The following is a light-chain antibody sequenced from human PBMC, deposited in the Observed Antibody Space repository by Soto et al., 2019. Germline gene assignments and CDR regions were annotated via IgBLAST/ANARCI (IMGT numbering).Light chain of an antibody. CDR3: NSYTSSSTLDV. CDR2: EVS. CDR1: SSDVGGYNY. J-gene: IGLJ1*01. V-gene: IGLV2-14*01. Sequence: QSALTQPASVSGSPGQSITISCTGTSSDVGGYNYVSWYQQHPGKAPKLMIYEVSNRTSGVSNRFSGSKSGNTDSLTISGLQAEDEADYYCNSYTSSSTLDVFGTGTKLTVL.